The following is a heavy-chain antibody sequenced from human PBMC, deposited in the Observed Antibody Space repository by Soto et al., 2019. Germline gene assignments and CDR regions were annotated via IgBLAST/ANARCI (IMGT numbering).Heavy chain of an antibody. Sequence: GGSLRLSCAASGFTFSSYSMNWVRQAPGKGLEWVSYISSSLATIYYADSVKGRFTISRDNAKNSLYLQMNSLRAEDTAVYYCARHPERIAQIGWFDPWGQGTLVTVSS. CDR3: ARHPERIAQIGWFDP. D-gene: IGHD6-13*01. V-gene: IGHV3-48*01. CDR2: ISSSLATI. CDR1: GFTFSSYS. J-gene: IGHJ5*02.